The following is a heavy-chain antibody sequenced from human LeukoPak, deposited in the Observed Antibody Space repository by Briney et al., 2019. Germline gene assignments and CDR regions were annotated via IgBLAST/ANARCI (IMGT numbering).Heavy chain of an antibody. Sequence: SETLSLTCTVPGDSMGRYYWSFIRQPAGKGLEWIGRIHTSGTTWYSASLKSRVTISVDTSKNHFSLRLSSVTAADTAVYYCARAPDYNGFLYYFDYWGQGTLVTVSS. D-gene: IGHD2/OR15-2a*01. J-gene: IGHJ4*02. CDR2: IHTSGTT. CDR3: ARAPDYNGFLYYFDY. V-gene: IGHV4-4*07. CDR1: GDSMGRYY.